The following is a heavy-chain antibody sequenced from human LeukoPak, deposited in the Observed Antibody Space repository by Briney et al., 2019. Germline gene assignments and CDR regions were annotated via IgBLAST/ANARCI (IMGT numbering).Heavy chain of an antibody. CDR2: IYQSGST. Sequence: SETLSLTCTVSDYSISSGYYWGWIRQPPGKGPEWIGSIYQSGSTFYNPSLRSRLTISVDTSKNQFSLKLYSVTAADTAVYYCARDSSPFDYWGQGTLVTVSS. CDR1: DYSISSGYY. J-gene: IGHJ4*02. CDR3: ARDSSPFDY. V-gene: IGHV4-38-2*02.